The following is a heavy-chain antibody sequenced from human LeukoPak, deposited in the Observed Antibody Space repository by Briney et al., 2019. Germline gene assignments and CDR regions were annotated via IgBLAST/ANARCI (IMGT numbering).Heavy chain of an antibody. V-gene: IGHV3-15*01. Sequence: GGSLRLSCAASGFTFSNAWMSWVRQAPGKGLEWVGRIKSKTDGGTTDYAAPVKGRFTISRDDSKNTLYLQMNSLKTEDTAVYYCARSSRSSSWPYYYYYYGMDVWGQGTTVTVSS. CDR3: ARSSRSSSWPYYYYYYGMDV. J-gene: IGHJ6*02. CDR2: IKSKTDGGTT. CDR1: GFTFSNAW. D-gene: IGHD6-13*01.